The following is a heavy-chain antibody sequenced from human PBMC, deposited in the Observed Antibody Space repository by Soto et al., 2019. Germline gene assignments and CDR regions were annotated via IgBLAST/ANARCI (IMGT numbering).Heavy chain of an antibody. CDR2: IYYSGST. Sequence: SETLSLTCTVSGGSISSGVYYWSWIRQHPGKGLEWIGYIYYSGSTYYHPSLKSRVTISVDTSKYLFSLKLSSVTAADTAVNYWASMTTVPAGTWFDHCGKGTLVTVSS. CDR1: GGSISSGVYY. V-gene: IGHV4-31*03. CDR3: ASMTTVPAGTWFDH. D-gene: IGHD4-4*01. J-gene: IGHJ5*02.